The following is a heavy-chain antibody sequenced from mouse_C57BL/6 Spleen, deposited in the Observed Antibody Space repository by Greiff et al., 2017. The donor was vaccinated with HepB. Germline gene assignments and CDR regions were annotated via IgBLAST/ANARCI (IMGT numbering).Heavy chain of an antibody. D-gene: IGHD4-1*01. Sequence: VQLQQPGPELVKPGASVKLSCKASGYTFTSYWMHWVKQRPGQGLEWIGNINPSNGGTNYNEKFKSKATLTVDKSSSTAYMQLSSLTSEDSAVYYCARWLGRAYWYFDVWGTGTTVTVSS. CDR2: INPSNGGT. CDR3: ARWLGRAYWYFDV. V-gene: IGHV1-53*01. CDR1: GYTFTSYW. J-gene: IGHJ1*03.